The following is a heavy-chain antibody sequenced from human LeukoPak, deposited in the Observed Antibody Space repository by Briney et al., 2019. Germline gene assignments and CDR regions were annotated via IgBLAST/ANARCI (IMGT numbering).Heavy chain of an antibody. CDR2: INPNSGGT. J-gene: IGHJ4*02. CDR1: GYTFTGYH. Sequence: SVKVSCKASGYTFTGYHLHWERQAPGQGLEVKGGINPNSGGTNYAQKFQGRVTMTRDTSISTAYMELSRLRSDDTAVYYCARDLKWNPYSRSPIDYWGQGTLVTVSS. V-gene: IGHV1-2*02. CDR3: ARDLKWNPYSRSPIDY. D-gene: IGHD6-6*01.